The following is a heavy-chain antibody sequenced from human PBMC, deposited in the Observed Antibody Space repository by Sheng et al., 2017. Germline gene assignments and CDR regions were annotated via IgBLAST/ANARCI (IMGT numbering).Heavy chain of an antibody. J-gene: IGHJ4*02. Sequence: QEQLQESGPRLVRPSETLSLTCSVSGGSISGYYWCWIRQPRKGLEWIGFIHSMDTPTTTPPSGVESPCQPDTSRNQFSLNLDSVTPADTAVYYCATGQAVDHWGQGILVSVSS. D-gene: IGHD4-17*01. CDR1: GGSISGYY. CDR3: ATGQAVDH. V-gene: IGHV4-59*01. CDR2: IHSMDTP.